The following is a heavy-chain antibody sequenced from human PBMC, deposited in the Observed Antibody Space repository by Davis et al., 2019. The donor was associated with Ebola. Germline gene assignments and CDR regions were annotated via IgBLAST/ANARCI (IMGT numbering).Heavy chain of an antibody. CDR1: GFTFSSYA. J-gene: IGHJ6*03. D-gene: IGHD5-18*01. CDR2: ISYDASNK. Sequence: PGGSLRLSCAASGFTFSSYAMHWVRQAPGKGLEWVAVISYDASNKYYADSVKGRFTISRHNSKITLYLQMNSLRAEDTAVYYCAREFADTPMAYYYYMDVWGKGTTVTVSS. CDR3: AREFADTPMAYYYYMDV. V-gene: IGHV3-30-3*01.